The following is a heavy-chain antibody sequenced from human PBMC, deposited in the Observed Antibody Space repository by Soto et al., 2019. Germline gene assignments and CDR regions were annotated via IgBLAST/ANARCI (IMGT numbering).Heavy chain of an antibody. CDR1: GYTFTDYF. Sequence: VEMVQSGAEVKKPGASVRVSCKASGYTFTDYFIHWVRQAPGQGLEWMGWINPNSGGTNYAQKFQSRVNMTRDTYITTVYLDLSWLRSYDTATYYCARDTKIPANAIHDGRWGQGTLVTV. CDR2: INPNSGGT. J-gene: IGHJ4*02. V-gene: IGHV1-2*02. D-gene: IGHD2-2*01. CDR3: ARDTKIPANAIHDGR.